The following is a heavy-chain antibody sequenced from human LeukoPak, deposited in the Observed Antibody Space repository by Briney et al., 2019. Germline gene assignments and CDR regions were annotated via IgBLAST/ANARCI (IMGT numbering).Heavy chain of an antibody. V-gene: IGHV3-9*01. CDR3: AKDTSQYSSGCDY. J-gene: IGHJ4*02. Sequence: GGSLRLSCAASGFTFDDYAMHWVRQAPGKGLEWASGISWNSGSIGYADSVKGRFTISRDNAKNSLYLQMNSLRAEDTALYYCAKDTSQYSSGCDYWGQGTLVTVSS. D-gene: IGHD6-19*01. CDR1: GFTFDDYA. CDR2: ISWNSGSI.